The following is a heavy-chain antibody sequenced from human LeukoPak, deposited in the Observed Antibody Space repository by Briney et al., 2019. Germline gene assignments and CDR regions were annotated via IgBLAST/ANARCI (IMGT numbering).Heavy chain of an antibody. CDR1: GFTFSSYA. D-gene: IGHD6-19*01. CDR3: AKDHVSGWPSCHYFDS. J-gene: IGHJ4*02. Sequence: GGSLRLSCAASGFTFSSYAMSWVRQAPGKGLEWLSTISGTGTSTYYADSVKGRFTISRDNSKNTLHLQLSSLRAEDSALYYCAKDHVSGWPSCHYFDSWGQGALVTVSS. CDR2: ISGTGTST. V-gene: IGHV3-23*01.